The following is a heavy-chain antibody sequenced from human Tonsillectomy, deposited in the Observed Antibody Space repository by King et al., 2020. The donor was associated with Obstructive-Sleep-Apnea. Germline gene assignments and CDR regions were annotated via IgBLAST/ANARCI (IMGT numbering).Heavy chain of an antibody. J-gene: IGHJ4*02. CDR1: GFTFSNYG. CDR2: IRYDGIKK. CDR3: AKVDDTALDY. D-gene: IGHD5-18*01. Sequence: VQLVESGGGVVQPGRSLTLSCAASGFTFSNYGMHWVRQAPGRGLEWVAFIRYDGIKKYYADSMKGRFTISRDNSRNRLYLQMNSLRAEDTAVYYCAKVDDTALDYWGQGTLVTVSS. V-gene: IGHV3-30*02.